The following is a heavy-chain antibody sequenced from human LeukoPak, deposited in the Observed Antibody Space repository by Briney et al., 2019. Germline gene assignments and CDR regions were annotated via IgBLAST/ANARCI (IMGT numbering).Heavy chain of an antibody. CDR1: GGSISSGSFY. V-gene: IGHV4-39*01. CDR2: IYYRGNT. D-gene: IGHD1-1*01. J-gene: IGHJ4*02. CDR3: ARLGLGATTGTDY. Sequence: SETLSLTCTVSGGSISSGSFYWGWIRQPPGKGLEWLGSIYYRGNTYYSPSLKSRVTLSVDTSSNQFSLNLNSVTAADTAVYYCARLGLGATTGTDYWGQGTLVTVSS.